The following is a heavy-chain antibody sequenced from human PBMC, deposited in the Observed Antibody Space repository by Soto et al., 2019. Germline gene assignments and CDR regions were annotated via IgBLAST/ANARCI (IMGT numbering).Heavy chain of an antibody. CDR1: GFTFSSYS. Sequence: PGGSLRLSCAASGFTFSSYSMSWVRQAPGKGLEWVSAISGSGGSTYYADSVKGRFTISRDNSKNTLYLQMNSLRAEDTAVYYCAKDGDLLYDFWRGYPDFWGQGTLVTVSS. CDR3: AKDGDLLYDFWRGYPDF. CDR2: ISGSGGST. V-gene: IGHV3-23*01. J-gene: IGHJ4*02. D-gene: IGHD3-3*01.